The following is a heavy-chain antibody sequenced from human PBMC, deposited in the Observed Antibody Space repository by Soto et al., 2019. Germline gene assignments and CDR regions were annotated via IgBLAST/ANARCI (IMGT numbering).Heavy chain of an antibody. V-gene: IGHV1-69*01. CDR3: AKVRYSSPMGYYYRMDV. J-gene: IGHJ6*02. CDR2: IITIVGTA. Sequence: QAQLEQSGGEVKKPGSSVKVSCKASRVAFSKFIVTWVRQAPGLGLEWVGGIITIVGTANYAQKFQGRVTITADESTSTSYMEVNNLRSEDPAVYYCAKVRYSSPMGYYYRMDVWGQGTTVTVSS. D-gene: IGHD6-19*01. CDR1: RVAFSKFI.